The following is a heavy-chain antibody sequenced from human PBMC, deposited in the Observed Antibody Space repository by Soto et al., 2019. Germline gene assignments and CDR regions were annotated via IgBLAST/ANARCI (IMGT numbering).Heavy chain of an antibody. CDR2: ISSGSSTI. V-gene: IGHV3-11*01. D-gene: IGHD6-25*01. J-gene: IGHJ4*02. CDR3: ATSSGALAASFPYYFDY. Sequence: GGSLRLSCAAAGFRFNDYYMTWIRQAPGKGLEWVSYISSGSSTIYYAHSVKRRFTISRDNAKNSLYLQMNSLRAEDTAVYYCATSSGALAASFPYYFDYWGQGTLVTVSS. CDR1: GFRFNDYY.